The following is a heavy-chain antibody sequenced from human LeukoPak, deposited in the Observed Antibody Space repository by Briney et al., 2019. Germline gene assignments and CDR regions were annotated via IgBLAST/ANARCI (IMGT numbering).Heavy chain of an antibody. CDR2: IYYSGST. CDR3: AGRDYYDSSGYHDAFDI. J-gene: IGHJ3*02. V-gene: IGHV4-59*01. CDR1: GGSISSYY. D-gene: IGHD3-22*01. Sequence: PSETMSLTCTVSGGSISSYYWSWNRHPPGKGLEWIGYIYYSGSTNYNPSLKSRVTISVDTSKNQFSLKLSSVTAADTAVYYCAGRDYYDSSGYHDAFDIWGQGTMVTVSS.